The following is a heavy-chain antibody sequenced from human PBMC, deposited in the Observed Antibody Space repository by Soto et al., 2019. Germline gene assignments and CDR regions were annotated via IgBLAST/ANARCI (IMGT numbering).Heavy chain of an antibody. J-gene: IGHJ4*02. CDR1: GGSFSGYY. CDR2: INHSGST. V-gene: IGHV4-34*01. CDR3: ARAAKYYHGSGSSLFDY. Sequence: PSETLSLTCAVYGGSFSGYYWSWIRQPPGKGLEWIGGINHSGSTNYNPSLKSRVTISVDTSKNQFSLKLSSVTAADTAVYYCARAAKYYHGSGSSLFDYWGQGTQVTVS. D-gene: IGHD3-10*01.